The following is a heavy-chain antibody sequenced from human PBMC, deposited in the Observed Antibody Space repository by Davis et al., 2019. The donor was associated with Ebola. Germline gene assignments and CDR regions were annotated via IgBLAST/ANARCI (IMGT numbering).Heavy chain of an antibody. CDR3: ARVVYSSSWYNY. J-gene: IGHJ4*02. Sequence: GESLKISCAASGFTFSSYAMSWVRQAPGKGLEWVSGICGSGGSTYYADSVKGRFTISRDNSKNTLYLQMNSLRAEDTAVYYCARVVYSSSWYNYWGQGTLVTVSS. CDR2: ICGSGGST. V-gene: IGHV3-23*01. CDR1: GFTFSSYA. D-gene: IGHD6-13*01.